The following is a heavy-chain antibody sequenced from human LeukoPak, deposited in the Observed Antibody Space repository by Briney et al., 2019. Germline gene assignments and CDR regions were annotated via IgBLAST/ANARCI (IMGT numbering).Heavy chain of an antibody. CDR3: ARVGDYYDSSGYRNHP. CDR1: GGSISSGDYY. D-gene: IGHD3-22*01. V-gene: IGHV4-30-4*08. CDR2: IYYSGST. J-gene: IGHJ5*02. Sequence: SETLSLTCTVSGGSISSGDYYWSWIRQPPGKGLEWIGYIYYSGSTYYNPSIKSRVTISVDTSKNQFSLKLSSVTAAVTAVYYCARVGDYYDSSGYRNHPWGQGTLVTVSS.